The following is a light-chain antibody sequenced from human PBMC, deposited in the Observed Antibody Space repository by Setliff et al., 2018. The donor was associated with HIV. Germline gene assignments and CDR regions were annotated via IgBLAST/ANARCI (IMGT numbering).Light chain of an antibody. CDR3: CSHAGSGPYI. V-gene: IGLV2-23*02. CDR1: SSDIGSYDL. J-gene: IGLJ1*01. CDR2: EVT. Sequence: ALTQPDSVSGSPGQSITISCTGTSSDIGSYDLVSWFQQHPGKAPKAIIYEVTKRPSGVSNRFSGSKSGNTASLTISGLQAEDEPDYFCCSHAGSGPYIVATGTRAPS.